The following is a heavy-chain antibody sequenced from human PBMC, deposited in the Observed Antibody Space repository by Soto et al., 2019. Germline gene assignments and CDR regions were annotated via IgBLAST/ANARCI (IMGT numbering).Heavy chain of an antibody. CDR3: TTDREIGGDCYSLSTKIPHPGPPSCYFDY. Sequence: GGSLRLSCAASGFTFSNAWMSWVRQAPGKGLEWVGRIKSKTDGGTTDYAAPVKGRFTISRDDSKNTLYLQMNSLKTEDTAVYYCTTDREIGGDCYSLSTKIPHPGPPSCYFDYWGQGTLVTVSS. CDR1: GFTFSNAW. J-gene: IGHJ4*02. V-gene: IGHV3-15*01. D-gene: IGHD2-21*01. CDR2: IKSKTDGGTT.